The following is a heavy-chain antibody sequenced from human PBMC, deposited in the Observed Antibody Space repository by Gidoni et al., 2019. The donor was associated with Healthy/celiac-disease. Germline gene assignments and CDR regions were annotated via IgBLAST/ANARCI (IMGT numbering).Heavy chain of an antibody. D-gene: IGHD3-10*01. CDR3: ASEVAGVWFGESVPKSSI. Sequence: EVQLVESGGGLVKPGGSLRLSCAASGFTFSSYSMNWVRQAPGKGLEWVSSISSSSSYIYYADSVKGRFTISRDNAKNSLYLQMNSLRAEDTAVYYCASEVAGVWFGESVPKSSIWGQGTMVTVSS. CDR1: GFTFSSYS. V-gene: IGHV3-21*01. CDR2: ISSSSSYI. J-gene: IGHJ3*02.